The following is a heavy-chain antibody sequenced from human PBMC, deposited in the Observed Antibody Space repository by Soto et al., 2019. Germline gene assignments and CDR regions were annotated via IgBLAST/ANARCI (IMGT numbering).Heavy chain of an antibody. D-gene: IGHD3-10*01. J-gene: IGHJ6*02. CDR1: GGTFSSYT. Sequence: QVQLVQSGAEVKKPGSSVKVSCKASGGTFSSYTISWVRQAPGQGLEWMGRIIPILGIANYAQKFQGRVTITADKSTSTAYMELSSLRSEDTAVYYCAGVSGSYDYYYGMDVWGQGTTVTVSS. CDR3: AGVSGSYDYYYGMDV. V-gene: IGHV1-69*02. CDR2: IIPILGIA.